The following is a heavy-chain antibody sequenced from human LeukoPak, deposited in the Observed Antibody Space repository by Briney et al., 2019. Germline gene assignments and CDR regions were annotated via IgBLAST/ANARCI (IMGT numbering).Heavy chain of an antibody. Sequence: GGSLRLSCAASGFTFNTYNLHWVRQAPGKGLEWVAVILYDGSNRYYADSAKGRFTISRDNSKNTLSLQMNSLRTEDTAVYYCARQRSLGYFDYWVQGTLVTVSS. CDR1: GFTFNTYN. CDR3: ARQRSLGYFDY. D-gene: IGHD3-16*01. J-gene: IGHJ4*02. CDR2: ILYDGSNR. V-gene: IGHV3-30-3*01.